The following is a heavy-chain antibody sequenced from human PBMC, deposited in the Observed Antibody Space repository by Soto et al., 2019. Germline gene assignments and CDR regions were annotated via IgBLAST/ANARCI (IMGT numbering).Heavy chain of an antibody. J-gene: IGHJ6*04. D-gene: IGHD3-9*01. CDR2: ISSNSAYI. Sequence: GSLRLSCAASGFTFRSFTMNWVRQGPGKGLEWVSTISSNSAYIYYTDALRGRFTISRDNAKNSLHLQMNSLRAEDTAVYYCAPDRNDILTGKDYYYSGLDVWGKVTTVTVPS. CDR3: APDRNDILTGKDYYYSGLDV. CDR1: GFTFRSFT. V-gene: IGHV3-21*01.